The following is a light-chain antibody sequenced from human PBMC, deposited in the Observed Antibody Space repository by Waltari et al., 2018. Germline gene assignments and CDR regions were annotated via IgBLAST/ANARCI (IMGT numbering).Light chain of an antibody. Sequence: QSVLTQPPSASGTPGQRVTISCSGSSSNIGSNTVNWYQQLPGTAPELIIYSNNQRPSGVPDRFSGSKSGTSASLAISGLQSEDEADYYCAAWDDSLNGFYVFGTGTKVTVL. CDR1: SSNIGSNT. CDR2: SNN. CDR3: AAWDDSLNGFYV. V-gene: IGLV1-44*01. J-gene: IGLJ1*01.